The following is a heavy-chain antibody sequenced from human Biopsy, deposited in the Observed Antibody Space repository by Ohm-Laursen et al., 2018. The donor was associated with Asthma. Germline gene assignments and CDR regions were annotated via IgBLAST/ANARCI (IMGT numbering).Heavy chain of an antibody. V-gene: IGHV3-23*01. CDR3: AKESGTVGWHADYLEE. CDR1: GFPFRGFG. CDR2: ISGGGPST. Sequence: SLRLSCAASGFPFRGFGMTWVRQAPGRGLEWVATISGGGPSTFYAASVKGRFTISSDTLKNTVSLHLSSLRAEDTAVYYCAKESGTVGWHADYLEEWGRGTLVTVSS. D-gene: IGHD6-19*01. J-gene: IGHJ4*02.